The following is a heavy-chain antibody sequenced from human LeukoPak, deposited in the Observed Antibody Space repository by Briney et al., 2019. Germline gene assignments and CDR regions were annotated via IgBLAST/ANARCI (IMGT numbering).Heavy chain of an antibody. D-gene: IGHD3-3*01. CDR3: ARGGLAIFGVVARGGDY. J-gene: IGHJ4*02. V-gene: IGHV1-2*02. CDR1: GYTFTGYY. CDR2: INPNKGGT. Sequence: SVKVSCKASGYTFTGYYMHWVRQAPGQGLEWMGWINPNKGGTNYAHKLQGRVTMTRDTSISTAYMELSRLRSDDTAVYYCARGGLAIFGVVARGGDYWGQGTLVTVSS.